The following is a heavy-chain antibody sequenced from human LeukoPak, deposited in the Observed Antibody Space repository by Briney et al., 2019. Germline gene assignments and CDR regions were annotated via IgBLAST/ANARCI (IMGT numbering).Heavy chain of an antibody. CDR3: AGGESPDY. CDR1: GGSISSSSYY. Sequence: SETLSLTCTVSGGSISSSSYYWGWIRQPPGKGLEWIGSIYYSGSTYYNPSLKSRVTISVDTSKNQFSLKLSSVTAADTAVYYCAGGESPDYWGQGTLVTVSS. D-gene: IGHD3-10*01. V-gene: IGHV4-39*01. CDR2: IYYSGST. J-gene: IGHJ4*02.